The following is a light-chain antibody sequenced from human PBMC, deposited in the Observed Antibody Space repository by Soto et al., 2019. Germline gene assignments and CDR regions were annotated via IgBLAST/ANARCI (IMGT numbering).Light chain of an antibody. CDR2: DAS. Sequence: IQLTQSPSSLSASVGDRVTITCRASQDIRRALAWYQQKPGKAPNLLISDASSFESGVPSRFSGSGSGTDFTLSIISLQPEDFATYFCQQFTYPLTFGGGTKVELK. CDR1: QDIRRA. V-gene: IGKV1-13*02. J-gene: IGKJ4*01. CDR3: QQFTYPLT.